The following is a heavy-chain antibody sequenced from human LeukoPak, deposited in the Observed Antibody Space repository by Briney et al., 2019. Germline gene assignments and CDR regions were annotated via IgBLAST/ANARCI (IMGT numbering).Heavy chain of an antibody. J-gene: IGHJ4*02. D-gene: IGHD5-18*01. V-gene: IGHV3-23*01. Sequence: GGSLRLSCAASGFTFSSYAMSWVRQAPGKGLEWVSALSDSGDTTYYADSVKGRFTISRDNSKNTLFLQMNSLRAEDTAVYYCAKAQGRRTAMSNFDSWGQGTLVTVSS. CDR3: AKAQGRRTAMSNFDS. CDR2: LSDSGDTT. CDR1: GFTFSSYA.